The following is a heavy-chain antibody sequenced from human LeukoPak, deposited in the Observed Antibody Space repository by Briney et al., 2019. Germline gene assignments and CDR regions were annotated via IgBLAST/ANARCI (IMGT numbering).Heavy chain of an antibody. V-gene: IGHV3-74*01. CDR2: INSDGSST. D-gene: IGHD2-15*01. Sequence: GGSLRLSCAASGFTFSSYSINWVRQAPGKGLVWVSRINSDGSSTSYADSVKGRFTISRDNAKNTLYLQMNSLRAEDTAVYYCAREYCSGGSCYSVNWFDPWGQGTLVTVSS. CDR1: GFTFSSYS. J-gene: IGHJ5*02. CDR3: AREYCSGGSCYSVNWFDP.